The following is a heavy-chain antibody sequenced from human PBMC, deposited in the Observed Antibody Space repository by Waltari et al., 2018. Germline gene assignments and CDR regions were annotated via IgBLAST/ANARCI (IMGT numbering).Heavy chain of an antibody. J-gene: IGHJ4*02. CDR3: ARGRYYGSGSYIDY. CDR2: INHSGST. D-gene: IGHD3-10*01. V-gene: IGHV4-34*01. CDR1: GGSFSGYY. Sequence: QVQLQQWGAGLLKPSETLSLTCAVYGGSFSGYYWSWIRQPPGKGLEWIGEINHSGSTNYNPSLKSRVTISVDTSKNQFSLKLSSVTAADTAVYYCARGRYYGSGSYIDYWGQGTLVTVSS.